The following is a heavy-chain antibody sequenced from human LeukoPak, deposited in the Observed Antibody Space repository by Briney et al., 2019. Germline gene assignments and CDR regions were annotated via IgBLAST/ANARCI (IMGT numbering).Heavy chain of an antibody. CDR1: GYTVSDYW. CDR2: IYPGDSYT. CDR3: TRQSGTNVYLHMDV. V-gene: IGHV5-51*01. Sequence: GESLKTSLNGSGYTVSDYWLGGVRQMAAKDLAGVGIIYPGDSYTSSCPSFQGQVTMSTDKTISTAYLKWSSLKASDTAIYYWTRQSGTNVYLHMDVWGKGTTVTVSS. J-gene: IGHJ6*03. D-gene: IGHD1-1*01.